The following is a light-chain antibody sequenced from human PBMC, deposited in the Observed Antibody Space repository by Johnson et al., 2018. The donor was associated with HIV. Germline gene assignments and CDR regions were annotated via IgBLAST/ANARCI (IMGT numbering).Light chain of an antibody. J-gene: IGLJ1*01. Sequence: QAVLTQPPSVSAAPGQTVNISCSGNVSNIESYFVSWYQQLPGAAPTLLIYEDNKRPSGIPDRFSGSKSGATATLGITGLRTGDEADYYCGIWDASLSPLYVFGTGTTITVL. V-gene: IGLV1-51*02. CDR2: EDN. CDR1: VSNIESYF. CDR3: GIWDASLSPLYV.